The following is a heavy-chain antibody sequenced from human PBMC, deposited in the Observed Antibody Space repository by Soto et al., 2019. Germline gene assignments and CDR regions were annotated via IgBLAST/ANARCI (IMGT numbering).Heavy chain of an antibody. V-gene: IGHV3-48*02. Sequence: EVQLVESGGGLVQPGGSLRLSCAASGFTFSSYSMNWVSQVRGKGLEWVSYISSSSSTIYYADSVKGRFTISRDNAKNSLYLQMNSLRDEDTAVYYCARVRGGSYYYYYGMDVWGQGTTVTVSS. CDR3: ARVRGGSYYYYYGMDV. CDR2: ISSSSSTI. CDR1: GFTFSSYS. D-gene: IGHD1-26*01. J-gene: IGHJ6*02.